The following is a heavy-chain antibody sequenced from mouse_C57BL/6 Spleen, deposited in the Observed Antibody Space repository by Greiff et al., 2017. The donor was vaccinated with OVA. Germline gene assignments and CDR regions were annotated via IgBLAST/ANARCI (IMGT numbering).Heavy chain of an antibody. V-gene: IGHV1-82*01. D-gene: IGHD2-5*01. CDR2: IYPGDGDT. CDR3: AREGDYSNHAAY. J-gene: IGHJ3*01. Sequence: QVQLQQSGPELVKPGASVKISCKASGYAFSSSWMNWVKQRPGKGLEWIGRIYPGDGDTNYNGKFKGKATLTADKSSSTAYMQLSSLTSEDSAVYFCAREGDYSNHAAYWGQGTLVTVSA. CDR1: GYAFSSSW.